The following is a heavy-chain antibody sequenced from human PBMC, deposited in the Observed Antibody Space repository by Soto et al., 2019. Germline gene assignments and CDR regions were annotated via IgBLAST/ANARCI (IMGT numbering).Heavy chain of an antibody. CDR1: GGTFSSYA. Sequence: SVKVSCKASGGTFSSYAISWVRQAPGQGLEWMGGIIPIFGTANYAQKFQGRVTITADESTSTAYMELSSLRSEDTAVYYCAREGGYNPFYFDYWGQGTLVTVSS. CDR2: IIPIFGTA. CDR3: AREGGYNPFYFDY. J-gene: IGHJ4*02. V-gene: IGHV1-69*13. D-gene: IGHD5-12*01.